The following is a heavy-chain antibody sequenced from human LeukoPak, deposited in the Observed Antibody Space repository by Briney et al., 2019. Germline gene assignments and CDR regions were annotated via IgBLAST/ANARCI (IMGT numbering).Heavy chain of an antibody. D-gene: IGHD3-10*01. J-gene: IGHJ4*02. CDR3: AVMVRGVHQAFDY. CDR2: MNPNSGNT. CDR1: GYTFTSYD. V-gene: IGHV1-8*01. Sequence: ASVKVSCKASGYTFTSYDINWVRQAPGQGLEWMGWMNPNSGNTGYAQKLQGRVTMTRNTSISTAYMELSSLRSEDTAVNYCAVMVRGVHQAFDYWGQGTLVTVSS.